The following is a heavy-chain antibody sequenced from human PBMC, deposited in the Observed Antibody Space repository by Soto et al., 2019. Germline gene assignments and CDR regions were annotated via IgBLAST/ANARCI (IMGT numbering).Heavy chain of an antibody. Sequence: ASVKVSCKASGYTFTSYDINWVRQATGQGLEWMGWMNPNSGNTGYAQKFQGRVTMTRNTSISTAYMELSSLRSEDTAVYYCARGQAVFEYSNYPGGYYYYYMDVWGKGTTVTVSS. CDR1: GYTFTSYD. CDR3: ARGQAVFEYSNYPGGYYYYYMDV. D-gene: IGHD4-4*01. CDR2: MNPNSGNT. V-gene: IGHV1-8*01. J-gene: IGHJ6*03.